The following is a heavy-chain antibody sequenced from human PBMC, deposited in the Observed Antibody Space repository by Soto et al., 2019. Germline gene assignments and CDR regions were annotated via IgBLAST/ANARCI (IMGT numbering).Heavy chain of an antibody. J-gene: IGHJ4*02. Sequence: EVQLLESGGGLVQPGGSLRLSCAVSGFTFSNYGMSWVLQAPGKGLEWVSAASGSGDTTYYADSVKGRFTISRDNSKNTVYVQMNRLRAEETAVYYCAKDLGYDGSGIEIWGQGTLVTVSP. CDR1: GFTFSNYG. D-gene: IGHD3-10*01. V-gene: IGHV3-23*01. CDR3: AKDLGYDGSGIEI. CDR2: ASGSGDTT.